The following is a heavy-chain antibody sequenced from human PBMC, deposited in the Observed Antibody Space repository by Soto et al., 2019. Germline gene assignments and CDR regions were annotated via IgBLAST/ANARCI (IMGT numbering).Heavy chain of an antibody. D-gene: IGHD2-15*01. V-gene: IGHV4-59*01. CDR3: ARGGKYCSGGSCPTFGHKAIDY. CDR1: GGSISSYY. J-gene: IGHJ4*02. CDR2: IYYSGST. Sequence: SETLSLTCTVSGGSISSYYWSWIRQPPGKGLEWIGYIYYSGSTNYNPSLKSRVTISVDTSKNQFSLKLSSVTAADTAVYYCARGGKYCSGGSCPTFGHKAIDYWGQGTLVTVS.